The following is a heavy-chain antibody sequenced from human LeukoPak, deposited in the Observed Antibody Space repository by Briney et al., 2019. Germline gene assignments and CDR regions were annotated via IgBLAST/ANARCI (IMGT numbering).Heavy chain of an antibody. V-gene: IGHV1-2*02. D-gene: IGHD2-21*01. Sequence: ASVKVSCKASGYTFTGYYMHCVRQAPGQGLEWMGWINPNSGGTNYAQKFQGRVTMTRDTSISTAYIEMSRLRSDDTAVYYCARAETLAYCGGICYSSFLLCQYWGQGTVVTVSS. CDR1: GYTFTGYY. J-gene: IGHJ4*02. CDR3: ARAETLAYCGGICYSSFLLCQY. CDR2: INPNSGGT.